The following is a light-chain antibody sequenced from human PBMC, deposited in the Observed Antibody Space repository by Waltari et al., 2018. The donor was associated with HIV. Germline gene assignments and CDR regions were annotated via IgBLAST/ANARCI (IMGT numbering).Light chain of an antibody. V-gene: IGLV1-40*01. CDR1: SSNIGAGYA. Sequence: QSELTQPPSVSAAPGQRVTLSCTGSSSNIGAGYAVPWYQQVPGRAPKVVIYGNSNRPSGVPDRFSGSKSGSSASLVITGLQSEDEADYYCQSYDSNLSGLFGGGTKVTVL. CDR2: GNS. J-gene: IGLJ2*01. CDR3: QSYDSNLSGL.